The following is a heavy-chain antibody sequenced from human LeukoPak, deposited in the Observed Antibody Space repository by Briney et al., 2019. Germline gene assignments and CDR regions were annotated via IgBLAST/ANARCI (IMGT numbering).Heavy chain of an antibody. J-gene: IGHJ4*02. D-gene: IGHD6-6*01. Sequence: SETLSLTCTVSGGSISTYYWSWIRQPPGKGLEWIGYVYYSGSTNYNPSLKSRVTISVDTSKNQFSLKLSSVTAADTAVYYCAESYSGSLPFLYWGQGTLVTVSS. CDR1: GGSISTYY. V-gene: IGHV4-59*01. CDR2: VYYSGST. CDR3: AESYSGSLPFLY.